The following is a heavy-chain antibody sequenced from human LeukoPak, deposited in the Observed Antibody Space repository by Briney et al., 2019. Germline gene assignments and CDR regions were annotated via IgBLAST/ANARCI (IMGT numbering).Heavy chain of an antibody. D-gene: IGHD3-16*02. CDR3: AGGKNDDYDYVWGSYRRRGVWSDP. CDR1: GGSFSGYY. Sequence: SETLSLTCAVYGGSFSGYYWSWIRQPPGKGLEWIGEISHSGSTNYNPSLKSRVTISIDTSKNQFSLKLSSVTAADTAVYYCAGGKNDDYDYVWGSYRRRGVWSDPWGQGTLVTVSS. V-gene: IGHV4-34*01. CDR2: ISHSGST. J-gene: IGHJ5*02.